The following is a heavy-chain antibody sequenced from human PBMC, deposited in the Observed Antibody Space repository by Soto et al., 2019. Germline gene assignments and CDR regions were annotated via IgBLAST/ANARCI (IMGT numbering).Heavy chain of an antibody. CDR3: AKNDNNGLDY. CDR2: INPSGGST. J-gene: IGHJ4*02. V-gene: IGHV1-46*01. Sequence: QVQLVQSGAEVKKPGASVKVSCKASGYIFTSYYMHWVRQAPGQGLEWMGFINPSGGSTSYAQKFQGKINMTRDTSTNTVYKELSSLTSEDTALYYCAKNDNNGLDYWGQGTLVAVSS. D-gene: IGHD2-8*01. CDR1: GYIFTSYY.